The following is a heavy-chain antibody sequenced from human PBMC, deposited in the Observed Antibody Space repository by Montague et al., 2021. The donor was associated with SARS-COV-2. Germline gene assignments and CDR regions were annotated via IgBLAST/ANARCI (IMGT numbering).Heavy chain of an antibody. CDR1: GGSFSGYH. D-gene: IGHD6-19*01. Sequence: SETRSLTCAVYGGSFSGYHWSWIRQPPGKGLEWIGEINHSGSTNYNPSLKSRVTISVDTSKNQFSLKLSSVTAADTAVYYRARGGRQWLVIDPRYYFDYWGQGTLVTVSS. V-gene: IGHV4-34*01. CDR2: INHSGST. CDR3: ARGGRQWLVIDPRYYFDY. J-gene: IGHJ4*01.